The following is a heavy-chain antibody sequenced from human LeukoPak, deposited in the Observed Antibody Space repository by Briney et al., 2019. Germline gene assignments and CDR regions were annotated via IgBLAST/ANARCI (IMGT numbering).Heavy chain of an antibody. Sequence: ASVKVSCKASGYTFTSHYMHWLRQAPGQGLEGMGWINPNSGGTNYAQKFQGRVTLTRDTSISTAYMELSRLRSDDTAVYYCARVRNYYDSSGYLYYFDYWGQGTLVTVSS. D-gene: IGHD3-22*01. CDR2: INPNSGGT. J-gene: IGHJ4*02. CDR1: GYTFTSHY. CDR3: ARVRNYYDSSGYLYYFDY. V-gene: IGHV1-2*02.